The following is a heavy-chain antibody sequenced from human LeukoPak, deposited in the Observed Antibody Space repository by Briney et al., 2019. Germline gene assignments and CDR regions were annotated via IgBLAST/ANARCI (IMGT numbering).Heavy chain of an antibody. V-gene: IGHV4-59*01. CDR3: ARGGIGSYYYGMDV. CDR2: IYYSGNT. Sequence: PSETLSLTCTVSGGSISSYYWNWIRQPPGKGLEWIANIYYSGNTNYNPSLKSRVTMSVDTSKNQFSLKLSSVTAADTAVYYCARGGIGSYYYGMDVWGQGTTVTVSS. CDR1: GGSISSYY. J-gene: IGHJ6*02. D-gene: IGHD1-1*01.